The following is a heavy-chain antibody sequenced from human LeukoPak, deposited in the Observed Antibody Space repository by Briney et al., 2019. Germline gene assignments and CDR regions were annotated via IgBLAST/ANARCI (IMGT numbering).Heavy chain of an antibody. Sequence: ASETLSLTCAVYGGSFSGYYWSWIRQPPGKGLEWIGEINHSGSTNYNPNLKSRVTITVDTSKMQFSLKLSSVTAADTAVYYCARDSSGHYVDAFDIWGQGTMVTVSS. CDR2: INHSGST. CDR3: ARDSSGHYVDAFDI. D-gene: IGHD3-22*01. V-gene: IGHV4-34*01. CDR1: GGSFSGYY. J-gene: IGHJ3*02.